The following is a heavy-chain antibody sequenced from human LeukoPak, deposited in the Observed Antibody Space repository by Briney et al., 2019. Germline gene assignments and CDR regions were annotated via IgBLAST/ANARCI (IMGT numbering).Heavy chain of an antibody. Sequence: GGSLRLSCAAAGFSFGNYAMNWVRQAPEKGLEWVSAISGSSAITYYTDSVRGRFTISRDNSKNTLYLQLNSLTVEATGVYYCAKDRTEWVGPLNWFDPWGQGTLVTVHS. V-gene: IGHV3-23*01. D-gene: IGHD1-26*01. CDR2: ISGSSAIT. CDR1: GFSFGNYA. CDR3: AKDRTEWVGPLNWFDP. J-gene: IGHJ5*02.